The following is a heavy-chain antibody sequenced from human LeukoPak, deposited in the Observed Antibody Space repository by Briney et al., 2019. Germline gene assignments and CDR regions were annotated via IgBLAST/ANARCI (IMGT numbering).Heavy chain of an antibody. J-gene: IGHJ4*02. V-gene: IGHV3-48*02. CDR3: ARNHYYGSGSLAI. D-gene: IGHD3-10*01. CDR1: GFTLSSYS. Sequence: GGSLRLSCAASGFTLSSYSMNWVRQAPGNGLEWISYISSSSGTIYYADSVKGRFTISRDNAKNSLYLQMNSLRDEDTAVYYCARNHYYGSGSLAIWGQGTLVTVSS. CDR2: ISSSSGTI.